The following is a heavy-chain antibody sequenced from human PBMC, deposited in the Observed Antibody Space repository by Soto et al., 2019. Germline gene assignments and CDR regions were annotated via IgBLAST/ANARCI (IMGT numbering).Heavy chain of an antibody. CDR3: ARGGPYDFWSGFHPYYYYGMDV. CDR1: GYTFTSYG. D-gene: IGHD3-3*01. Sequence: PGESLKISCKASGYTFTSYGISWVRQAPGQGLEWMGWISAYNGNTNYAQKLQGRVTMTTDTSTSTAYMERRSLRSDDTAVYYCARGGPYDFWSGFHPYYYYGMDVWGQGTTVTVSS. V-gene: IGHV1-18*01. CDR2: ISAYNGNT. J-gene: IGHJ6*02.